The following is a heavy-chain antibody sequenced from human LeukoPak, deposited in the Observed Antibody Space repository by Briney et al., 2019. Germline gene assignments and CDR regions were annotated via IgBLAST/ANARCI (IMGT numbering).Heavy chain of an antibody. V-gene: IGHV3-30*18. J-gene: IGHJ6*02. CDR2: ISYAGSNK. CDR3: AKDSLRWSYFYYGMDV. Sequence: PGESLRLSCAASGFTLSSYGMHWVRQAPGKGLEWVAVISYAGSNKYYVDSVKGRFTISRDNSKNTLYLQMNSLRAEDTAVYYCAKDSLRWSYFYYGMDVWGQGTTVTVSS. D-gene: IGHD4-23*01. CDR1: GFTLSSYG.